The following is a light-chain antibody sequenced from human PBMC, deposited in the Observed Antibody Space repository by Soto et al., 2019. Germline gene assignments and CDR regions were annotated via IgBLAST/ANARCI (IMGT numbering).Light chain of an antibody. CDR2: GDI. J-gene: IGLJ2*01. CDR1: SSNIGAIYD. Sequence: QSVLTQPPSVSGAPGQRVTISCTGNSSNIGAIYDVHWYQQLPGTAPKLLIYGDINRPSGVPDRFSGSKSGTSASLAITGLQPEDEADYYCRSCDTSLSGYVVIFGGGTKLTVL. CDR3: RSCDTSLSGYVVI. V-gene: IGLV1-40*01.